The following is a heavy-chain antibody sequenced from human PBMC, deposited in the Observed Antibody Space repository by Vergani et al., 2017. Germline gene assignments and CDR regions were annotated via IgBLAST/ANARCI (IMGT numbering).Heavy chain of an antibody. D-gene: IGHD2-2*01. J-gene: IGHJ5*02. CDR1: GGTFSSYA. Sequence: QVQLVQSGAEVKKPGASVKVSCKASGGTFSSYAISWVRQAPGQGLEWMGGIIPIFGTANYAQKFQGRVTITADESTITAYMELSSLRSEDTAVYYCARRYCSSTSCLNWFDPWGQGTLVTVSS. CDR2: IIPIFGTA. V-gene: IGHV1-69*01. CDR3: ARRYCSSTSCLNWFDP.